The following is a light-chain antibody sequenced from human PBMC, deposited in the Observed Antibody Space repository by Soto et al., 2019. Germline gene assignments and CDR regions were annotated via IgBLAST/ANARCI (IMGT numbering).Light chain of an antibody. CDR3: QQYGNSPIT. CDR1: QSLGSKS. J-gene: IGKJ5*01. CDR2: GVS. V-gene: IGKV3-20*01. Sequence: ETVLTQSPGTLSLSPGETATLSCRASQSLGSKSLVWYQQKPGQPPRLLISGVSNRATDIPDRFSGSGSGTDFTLTITRLESEDFAVYACQQYGNSPITFGQGTRLEIQ.